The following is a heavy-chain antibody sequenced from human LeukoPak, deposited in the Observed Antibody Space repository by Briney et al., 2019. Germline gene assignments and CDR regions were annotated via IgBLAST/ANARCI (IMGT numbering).Heavy chain of an antibody. CDR1: GYTFTGYY. D-gene: IGHD1/OR15-1a*01. CDR2: ISAYNGNT. CDR3: AKGNNEAYSSCFDY. Sequence: ASVKVSCKASGYTFTGYYMHWVRQAPGQGLEWMGWISAYNGNTNYAQKLQGRVTMTTDTSTSTAYMELRSLRSDDTAVYYCAKGNNEAYSSCFDYWGQGTLVTVSS. J-gene: IGHJ4*02. V-gene: IGHV1-18*04.